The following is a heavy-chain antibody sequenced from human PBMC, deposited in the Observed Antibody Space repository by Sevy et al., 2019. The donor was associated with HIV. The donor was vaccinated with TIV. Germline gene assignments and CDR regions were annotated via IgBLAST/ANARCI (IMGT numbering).Heavy chain of an antibody. CDR2: TSSSGSAT. CDR1: GFTLGDYY. D-gene: IGHD6-19*01. CDR3: ARDRGAVTGDYFDY. Sequence: GGSLRLSCAASGFTLGDYYMSWIRQAPGKGLEWVSYTSSSGSATHYADSVKGRFTISRDNAKNTLYLQMNSLGAEDTAVYYCARDRGAVTGDYFDYWGQGTLVTVSS. J-gene: IGHJ4*02. V-gene: IGHV3-11*04.